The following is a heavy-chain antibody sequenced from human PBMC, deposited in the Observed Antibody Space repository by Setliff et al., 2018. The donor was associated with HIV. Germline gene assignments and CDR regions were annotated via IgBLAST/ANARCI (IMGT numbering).Heavy chain of an antibody. CDR1: GGSFNGYS. D-gene: IGHD6-13*01. J-gene: IGHJ4*02. CDR2: INHSGSP. Sequence: PSETLSLTCAVYGGSFNGYSWTWIRQPPGKGLEWIGEINHSGSPNYNPSLKSRVTISVDTSKNQFSLKLSSVTAADTAVYFCARGHVYSSSWRKYYFDYWGQGTLVTVSS. V-gene: IGHV4-34*01. CDR3: ARGHVYSSSWRKYYFDY.